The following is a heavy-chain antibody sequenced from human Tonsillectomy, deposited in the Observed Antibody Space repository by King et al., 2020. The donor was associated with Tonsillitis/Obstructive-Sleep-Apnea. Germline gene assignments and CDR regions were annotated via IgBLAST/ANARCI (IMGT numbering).Heavy chain of an antibody. V-gene: IGHV4-31*03. J-gene: IGHJ4*02. CDR3: ARGKSGWYYFDY. CDR1: GGSITSGVYY. Sequence: PLQESGPGLVKPSQTLSLTCTVSGGSITSGVYYWSWIRQHPGKGLEWIGYIYSSGSTYYNPSLKSRPTISVDTSKKQFSLKLSSVTAADTAVYYCARGKSGWYYFDYWGQGILVTVSS. CDR2: IYSSGST. D-gene: IGHD6-19*01.